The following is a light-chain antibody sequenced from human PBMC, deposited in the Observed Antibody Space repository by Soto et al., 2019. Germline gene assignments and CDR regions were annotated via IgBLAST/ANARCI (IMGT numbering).Light chain of an antibody. Sequence: EIVMTQSPATLSVSPGERATLSCRASQSVSSDLVWYQQKPGQGPRLLIHGASTRATGIPARFSGSGSGTEFTLTISSLQSEDFAVYYCQQYNDWLSFGGGTKVEI. J-gene: IGKJ4*01. CDR2: GAS. V-gene: IGKV3-15*01. CDR1: QSVSSD. CDR3: QQYNDWLS.